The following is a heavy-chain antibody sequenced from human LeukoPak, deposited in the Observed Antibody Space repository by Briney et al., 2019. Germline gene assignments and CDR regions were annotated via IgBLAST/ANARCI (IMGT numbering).Heavy chain of an antibody. V-gene: IGHV1-69*06. J-gene: IGHJ5*02. CDR2: IIPIFGTA. CDR3: AKAGYRYCGGDCLWSYNWFDP. Sequence: GASVKVSCKASGGTFSSYAISWVRQAPGQGLEWMGEIIPIFGTANYAQKFQGRVTITADKPTSTAYMELSSLRSEETAVYYCAKAGYRYCGGDCLWSYNWFDPWGQGTLVTVSS. CDR1: GGTFSSYA. D-gene: IGHD2-21*02.